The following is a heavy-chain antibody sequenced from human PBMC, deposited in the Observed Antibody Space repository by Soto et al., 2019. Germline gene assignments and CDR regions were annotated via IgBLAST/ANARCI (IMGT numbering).Heavy chain of an antibody. J-gene: IGHJ4*02. CDR1: GYTFTSYY. CDR3: ATGSNLGTKRFMIPEY. CDR2: INPSGGST. Sequence: ASVKVSCKASGYTFTSYYMHWVRQAPGQGLEWMGIINPSGGSTSYAQKFQGRVTMTRDTSTSTVYMELSSLRSEDTAVYYCATGSNLGTKRFMIPEYWGQGTLVTVSS. V-gene: IGHV1-46*01. D-gene: IGHD3-16*01.